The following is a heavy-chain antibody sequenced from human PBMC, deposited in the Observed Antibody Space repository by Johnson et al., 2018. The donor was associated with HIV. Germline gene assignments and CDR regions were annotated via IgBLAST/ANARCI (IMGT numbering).Heavy chain of an antibody. J-gene: IGHJ3*02. D-gene: IGHD1-14*01. V-gene: IGHV3-66*01. Sequence: MQLVESGGGLVQPGGSLRLSCGASGFSVSNNYMNWVRQAPGKGLEWVSVIYSGGSTYYADSVRGRFTISRDNSRNTLYLQMNSLRAEDTAVYYCARDQGGNHNAFDIWGQGTMVTVSS. CDR1: GFSVSNNY. CDR2: IYSGGST. CDR3: ARDQGGNHNAFDI.